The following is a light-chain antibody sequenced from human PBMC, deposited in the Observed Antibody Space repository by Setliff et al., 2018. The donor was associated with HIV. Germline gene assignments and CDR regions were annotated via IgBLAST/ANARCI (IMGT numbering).Light chain of an antibody. CDR1: SSNIGTNY. Sequence: SVLTQPPSASETPGQRVTISCSGRSSNIGTNYVFWYQHLPGTAPKLLIYRDNQRPSGVPDRFSGSKSDTSASLAISGLRSEDEAHYYCAVWDDSLSGWVLGGGTK. V-gene: IGLV1-47*01. CDR3: AVWDDSLSGWV. J-gene: IGLJ3*02. CDR2: RDN.